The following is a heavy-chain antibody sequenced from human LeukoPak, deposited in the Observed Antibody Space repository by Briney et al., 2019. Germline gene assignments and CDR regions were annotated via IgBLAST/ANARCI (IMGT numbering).Heavy chain of an antibody. V-gene: IGHV4-4*07. J-gene: IGHJ6*04. CDR3: AKGDYYSMDV. Sequence: PSETLSLTCTVSGGSISSYYWSWIRQPAGKGLEWIGRIYTSGSTNYNPSLKSRVTISVETSNNQFSLKLNSVTAADTAVYYCAKGDYYSMDVWGKGTTVTVSS. CDR2: IYTSGST. CDR1: GGSISSYY.